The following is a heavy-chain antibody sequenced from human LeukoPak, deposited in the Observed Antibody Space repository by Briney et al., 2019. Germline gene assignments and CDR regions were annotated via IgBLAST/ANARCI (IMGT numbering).Heavy chain of an antibody. CDR3: ARGGGYSSSWDEDFDY. J-gene: IGHJ4*02. D-gene: IGHD6-13*01. V-gene: IGHV1-18*01. Sequence: GASVKVSCKASGYSFPRYGITWVRQAPGQGLEWMGWISAYNGNTNYAQKLQGRVTMTTDTSTSTAYMELRSLRSDDTAVYYCARGGGYSSSWDEDFDYWGQGTLVTVSS. CDR1: GYSFPRYG. CDR2: ISAYNGNT.